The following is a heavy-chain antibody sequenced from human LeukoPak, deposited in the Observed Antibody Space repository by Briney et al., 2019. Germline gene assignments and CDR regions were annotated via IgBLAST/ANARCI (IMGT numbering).Heavy chain of an antibody. CDR1: GFTFSSYS. J-gene: IGHJ6*03. CDR2: INSSSGYI. Sequence: PGGSLRLSCAASGFTFSSYSMNWVRQAPGKGLEWVSSINSSSGYIYYADSVKGRFTISRDNAKNSLYLQMNSLRAEDTAVYYCATAGVPTRAHYYYYYMDVWGKGTTVTVSS. CDR3: ATAGVPTRAHYYYYYMDV. D-gene: IGHD3-10*01. V-gene: IGHV3-21*04.